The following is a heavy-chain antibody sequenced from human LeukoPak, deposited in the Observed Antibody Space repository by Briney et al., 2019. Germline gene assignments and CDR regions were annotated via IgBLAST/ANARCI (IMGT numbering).Heavy chain of an antibody. D-gene: IGHD3-10*01. CDR2: IWYDGSNK. V-gene: IGHV3-33*01. Sequence: GGSLRLPCAASGFTFSSYGMHWVRQAPGKGLEWVAVIWYDGSNKYYADSVKGRFTISRDNSKNTLYLQMNSLRAEDTAVYHCARAAYGSGSYFLDYWGQGTLVTVSS. CDR3: ARAAYGSGSYFLDY. J-gene: IGHJ4*02. CDR1: GFTFSSYG.